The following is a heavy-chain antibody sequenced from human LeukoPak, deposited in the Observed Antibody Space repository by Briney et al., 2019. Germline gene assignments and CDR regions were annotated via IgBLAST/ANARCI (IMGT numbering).Heavy chain of an antibody. V-gene: IGHV3-74*01. J-gene: IGHJ4*02. CDR2: INSYGSST. Sequence: GGSLRLSCAASGFTFSSYWMHWVRQAPGKGLVWVSRINSYGSSTSYAGSVKGRFTNSRDNAKDALYLQLKSLRAEDTAVYYCSGAQSGRSDYFDYWGQGTMVTVSS. CDR1: GFTFSSYW. CDR3: SGAQSGRSDYFDY. D-gene: IGHD6-19*01.